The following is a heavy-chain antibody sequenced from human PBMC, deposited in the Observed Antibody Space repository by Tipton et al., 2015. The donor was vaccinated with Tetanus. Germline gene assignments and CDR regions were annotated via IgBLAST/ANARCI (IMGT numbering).Heavy chain of an antibody. CDR2: IYYSGST. CDR1: GGSISSSSYY. D-gene: IGHD2-15*01. Sequence: TLSLTCTVSGGSISSSSYYWGWIRQPPGKGLEWIGSIYYSGSTNYNPSLKSRVTISVDTSKNQFSLKLTSVTAADTAVYYCAGPLYCSDGTCCPDAFDIWGQGAMVTVSS. V-gene: IGHV4-39*07. CDR3: AGPLYCSDGTCCPDAFDI. J-gene: IGHJ3*02.